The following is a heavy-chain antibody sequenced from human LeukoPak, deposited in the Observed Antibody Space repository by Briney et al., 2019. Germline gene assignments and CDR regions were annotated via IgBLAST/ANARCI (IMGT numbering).Heavy chain of an antibody. Sequence: NPGGSLRLSCAASGFTFSNYDMSWVRQAPGKGLEWVSSISSGGINTYYADSVQGRLTISRDNSKNTLYLQMNSLRAEDTAIYYCAKGGGDSTYFDYWGQGTLVTVSS. CDR1: GFTFSNYD. CDR2: ISSGGINT. CDR3: AKGGGDSTYFDY. V-gene: IGHV3-23*01. J-gene: IGHJ4*02. D-gene: IGHD6-13*01.